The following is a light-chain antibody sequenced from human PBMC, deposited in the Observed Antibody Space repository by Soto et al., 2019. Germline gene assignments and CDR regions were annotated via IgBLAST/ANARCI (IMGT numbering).Light chain of an antibody. V-gene: IGKV1-9*01. CDR3: QQLSSYPRT. CDR2: AAS. CDR1: QGISSY. J-gene: IGKJ3*01. Sequence: IQLTQSPSSLSASVGDRVTITCRASQGISSYLAWYQQKPGKAPKLLIFAASTLQGGVSSRFSGSGSGTDFTLTINSLQPEDFATYYCQQLSSYPRTFGPGTKVDVK.